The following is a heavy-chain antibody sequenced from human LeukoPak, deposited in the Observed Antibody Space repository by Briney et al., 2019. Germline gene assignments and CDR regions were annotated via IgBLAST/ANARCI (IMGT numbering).Heavy chain of an antibody. V-gene: IGHV3-48*03. D-gene: IGHD2-8*02. CDR2: ISSSGSTI. J-gene: IGHJ4*02. Sequence: PGGSLRLSCAASGFTFSSYEMNWVRQAPGKGLEWVSYISSSGSTIYYADSVKGRFTISRDNAKNSLYLQMNSLRAEDTAVYYCARSHWWYFDYWGQGTLVTVSS. CDR1: GFTFSSYE. CDR3: ARSHWWYFDY.